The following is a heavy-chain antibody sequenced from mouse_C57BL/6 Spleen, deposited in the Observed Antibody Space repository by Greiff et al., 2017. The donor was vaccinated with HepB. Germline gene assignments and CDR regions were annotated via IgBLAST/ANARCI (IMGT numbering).Heavy chain of an antibody. J-gene: IGHJ2*01. V-gene: IGHV1-50*01. CDR3: ARQRGNWDY. Sequence: VQLQQPGAELVKPGASVKLSCKASGYTFTSYWMQWVKQRPGQGLEWIGEIDPSDSYTNYNQKFKGKATLTVDTSSSTAYMQLSSLTSEDSAVYYCARQRGNWDYWGQGTTLTVSS. CDR2: IDPSDSYT. D-gene: IGHD2-1*01. CDR1: GYTFTSYW.